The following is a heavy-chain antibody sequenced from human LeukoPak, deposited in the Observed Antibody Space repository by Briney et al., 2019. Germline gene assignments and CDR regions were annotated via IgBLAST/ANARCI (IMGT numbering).Heavy chain of an antibody. V-gene: IGHV4-39*02. Sequence: PSETLSLTCTVSGGSISSSSYYWGWIRQPPGKGLEWLGSIYYSGSTYYNPSLKSRVTISVDTSKNRFSLKLSSVTAADTAVYDCARNTVTTYWYFDLWGGGTLVTVSS. J-gene: IGHJ2*01. CDR3: ARNTVTTYWYFDL. D-gene: IGHD4-17*01. CDR2: IYYSGST. CDR1: GGSISSSSYY.